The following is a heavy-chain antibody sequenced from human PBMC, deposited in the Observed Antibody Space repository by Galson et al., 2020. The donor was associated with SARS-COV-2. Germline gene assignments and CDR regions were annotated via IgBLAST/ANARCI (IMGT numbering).Heavy chain of an antibody. J-gene: IGHJ4*02. CDR1: GGSFSGYY. D-gene: IGHD2-15*01. V-gene: IGHV4-34*01. CDR3: ARGLGRDGLGATFDY. Sequence: SQTLSLTCAVYGGSFSGYYWSWIRQPQGKGLEWIGEINHSGSTNYNPSLKSRVTISVDRSKNQFSLKLRSVTAADTAVYYCARGLGRDGLGATFDYWGQGALVTVSS. CDR2: INHSGST.